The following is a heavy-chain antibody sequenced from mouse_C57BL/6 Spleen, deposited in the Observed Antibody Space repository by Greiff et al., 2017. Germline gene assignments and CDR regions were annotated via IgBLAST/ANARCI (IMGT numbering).Heavy chain of an antibody. J-gene: IGHJ1*03. D-gene: IGHD4-1*01. V-gene: IGHV14-3*01. CDR3: ARRRTGDCSWYFDV. Sequence: EVQLQESVAELVRPGASVKLSCTASGFNIKNTYMHWVKQRPEQGLAWIGRIDPATGNTKYAPKFQGKATITADTSSNTAYLQLSSLTSEDTAIYYCARRRTGDCSWYFDVWGTGTTVTVSS. CDR1: GFNIKNTY. CDR2: IDPATGNT.